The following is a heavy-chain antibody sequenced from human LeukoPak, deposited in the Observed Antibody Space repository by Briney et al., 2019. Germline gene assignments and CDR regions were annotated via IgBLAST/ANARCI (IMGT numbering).Heavy chain of an antibody. CDR1: GGSISSSNW. J-gene: IGHJ4*02. V-gene: IGHV4-4*02. D-gene: IGHD4-17*01. CDR3: ARSSHDYGEPERGKSFDY. Sequence: SETLSLTCAVSGGSISSSNWWSWVRQPPGKGLEWIGEIYHSGSTNYNPSLKSRVTISVDKSKDQFSLKLSSVTAADTAVYYCARSSHDYGEPERGKSFDYWGQGTLVTVSS. CDR2: IYHSGST.